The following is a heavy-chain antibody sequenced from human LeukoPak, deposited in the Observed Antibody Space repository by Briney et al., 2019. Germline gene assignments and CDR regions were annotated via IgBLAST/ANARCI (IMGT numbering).Heavy chain of an antibody. CDR2: IYYSGST. CDR1: GGSISSSSYY. J-gene: IGHJ4*02. D-gene: IGHD6-13*01. CDR3: ATGGIAAAGTSGSFGY. V-gene: IGHV4-39*07. Sequence: PSETLSLTCTVSGGSISSSSYYWGWIRQPPGKGLEWIGSIYYSGSTYYNPSLKSRVTISVDTSKNQFSLKLSSVTAEDTAVYYCATGGIAAAGTSGSFGYWGQGTLVTVSS.